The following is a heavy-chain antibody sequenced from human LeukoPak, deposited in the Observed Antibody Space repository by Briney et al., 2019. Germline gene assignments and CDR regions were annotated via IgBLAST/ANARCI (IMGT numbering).Heavy chain of an antibody. Sequence: SETLSLTCAVYGGSFSGYYWSWIRQPPGKGLEWIGEINHSGSTNYNPSLKSRVTISVDTSKNQFSLKLSSVTAADTAVYYCARDRVKLRYFDWLSPRNWFDPWGQGTLVTVSS. CDR2: INHSGST. CDR1: GGSFSGYY. V-gene: IGHV4-34*01. D-gene: IGHD3-9*01. CDR3: ARDRVKLRYFDWLSPRNWFDP. J-gene: IGHJ5*02.